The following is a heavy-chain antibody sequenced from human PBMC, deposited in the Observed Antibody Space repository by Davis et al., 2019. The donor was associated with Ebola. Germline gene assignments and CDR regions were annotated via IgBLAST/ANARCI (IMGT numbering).Heavy chain of an antibody. Sequence: GESLKISCAASGFTFSSYAMSWVRQAPGKGLEWVSAISGSGGSTYYADSVKGRFTISRDNSKNTLYLQMNSLRAEDTAVYYCAKDLDPIVVVVAAKISPFDYWGQGTLVTVSS. D-gene: IGHD2-15*01. CDR1: GFTFSSYA. J-gene: IGHJ4*02. V-gene: IGHV3-23*01. CDR3: AKDLDPIVVVVAAKISPFDY. CDR2: ISGSGGST.